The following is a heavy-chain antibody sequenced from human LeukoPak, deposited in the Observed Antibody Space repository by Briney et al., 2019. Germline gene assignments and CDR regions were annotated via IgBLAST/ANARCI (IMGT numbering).Heavy chain of an antibody. CDR3: ARGVTRLNWFDP. CDR2: IYYSGST. D-gene: IGHD4-11*01. CDR1: GGSISSYY. J-gene: IGHJ5*02. V-gene: IGHV4-59*08. Sequence: SETLSLTCTVSGGSISSYYWSWIRQPPGKGLEWIGYIYYSGSTNYNPSLKSRVTISVDTSKNQFSLKLSSVTAADTAVYYCARGVTRLNWFDPWGQGTLVTVSS.